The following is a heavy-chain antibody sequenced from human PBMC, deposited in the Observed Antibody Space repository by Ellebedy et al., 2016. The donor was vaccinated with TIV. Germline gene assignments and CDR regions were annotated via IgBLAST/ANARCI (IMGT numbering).Heavy chain of an antibody. CDR3: ATNGDYFNPVDH. J-gene: IGHJ4*02. D-gene: IGHD4-17*01. Sequence: GESLKISCAASGFTFSSYAMSWVRQAPGKGLEWVSAISGSGGSTYFAGSVKGRFTISRDSSKNTLYLQMNSLRAEDTAVYYCATNGDYFNPVDHWGQGTLVTVSS. CDR2: ISGSGGST. V-gene: IGHV3-23*01. CDR1: GFTFSSYA.